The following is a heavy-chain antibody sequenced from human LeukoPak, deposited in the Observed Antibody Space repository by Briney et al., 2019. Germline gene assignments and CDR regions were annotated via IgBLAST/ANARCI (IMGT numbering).Heavy chain of an antibody. CDR3: AKEPRYSSSWYGDY. CDR2: ISAGAGT. CDR1: GFTFSSYA. V-gene: IGHV3-23*01. D-gene: IGHD6-13*01. Sequence: PGGSLRLSCAASGFTFSSYAMTWVRQAPGKGLERVSGISAGAGTYYADSVTGRFTVSRDNSKNILYLQMNSLRAEDTAVYYCAKEPRYSSSWYGDYWGQGTLVTVSS. J-gene: IGHJ4*02.